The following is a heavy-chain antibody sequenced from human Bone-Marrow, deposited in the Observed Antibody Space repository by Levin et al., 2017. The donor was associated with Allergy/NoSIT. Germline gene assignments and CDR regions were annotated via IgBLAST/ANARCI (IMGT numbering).Heavy chain of an antibody. D-gene: IGHD2-15*01. CDR3: ARDYCSGGSCYSGPFDY. J-gene: IGHJ4*02. V-gene: IGHV3-21*01. CDR2: ISSSSSYI. Sequence: GESLKISCAASGFTFSSYSMNWVRQAPGKGLEWVSSISSSSSYIYYADSVKGRFTISRDNAKNSLYLQMNSLRAEDTAVYYCARDYCSGGSCYSGPFDYWGQGTLVTVSS. CDR1: GFTFSSYS.